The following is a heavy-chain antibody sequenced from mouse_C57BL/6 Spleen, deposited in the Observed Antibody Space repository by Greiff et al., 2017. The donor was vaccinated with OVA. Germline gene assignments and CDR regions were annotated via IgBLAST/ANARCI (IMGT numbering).Heavy chain of an antibody. Sequence: VQLQQSGPGLVQPSQSLSITCTVSGFSLTSYGVHWVRQSPGKGLEWLGVIWSGGSTDYNAAFISRLSISKDNSQSQVFFKMNSLQADDTAIYYCARGDYYFGSSHWYFDVWGTGTTVTVSS. V-gene: IGHV2-2*01. CDR3: ARGDYYFGSSHWYFDV. J-gene: IGHJ1*03. CDR1: GFSLTSYG. CDR2: IWSGGST. D-gene: IGHD1-1*01.